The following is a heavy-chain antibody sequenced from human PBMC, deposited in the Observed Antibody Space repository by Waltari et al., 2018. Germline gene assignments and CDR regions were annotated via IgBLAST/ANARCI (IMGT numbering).Heavy chain of an antibody. J-gene: IGHJ4*02. CDR1: GFTFSSSG. CDR3: ARDRVTTGGFDY. Sequence: VQLVESGGGLVQPGGSLRLSCAASGFTFSSSGMPWFRQAPGNGLELVAVIWYDGSNKYYADSVKGRFTISRDNSKNTLYLQMNSLRAEDTAGYYCARDRVTTGGFDYWGQGTLVTVSA. D-gene: IGHD4-4*01. V-gene: IGHV3-33*08. CDR2: IWYDGSNK.